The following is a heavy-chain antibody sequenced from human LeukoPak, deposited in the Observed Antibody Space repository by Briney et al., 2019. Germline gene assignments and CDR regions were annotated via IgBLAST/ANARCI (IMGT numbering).Heavy chain of an antibody. J-gene: IGHJ5*02. CDR3: TRDYDSRGYHDT. CDR2: IYHSGTT. CDR1: GYSISGGNY. D-gene: IGHD3-22*01. V-gene: IGHV4-38-2*02. Sequence: SETLSLTCAVSGYSISGGNYWGWIRQPPGKGLEWIGSIYHSGTTYYNPSLKSRVTISVDTSKNQFSLKLNSVTAADTAVYHCTRDYDSRGYHDTWGQGTLVSVSS.